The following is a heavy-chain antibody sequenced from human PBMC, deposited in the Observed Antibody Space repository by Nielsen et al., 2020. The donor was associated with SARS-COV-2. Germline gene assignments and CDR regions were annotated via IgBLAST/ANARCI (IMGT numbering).Heavy chain of an antibody. Sequence: WIRQPPGKGLEWIGYIYYSGSPYYNPSLKSRVTISVDTSKNQFSLKLSSETAAYSAVYYCAVLENRGYDSSNYWGQGTLVTVSS. CDR3: AVLENRGYDSSNY. V-gene: IGHV4-31*02. J-gene: IGHJ4*02. D-gene: IGHD5-12*01. CDR2: IYYSGSP.